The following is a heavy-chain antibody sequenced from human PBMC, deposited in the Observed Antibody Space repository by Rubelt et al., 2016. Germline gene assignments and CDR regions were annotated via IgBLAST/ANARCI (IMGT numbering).Heavy chain of an antibody. Sequence: QVQLQQWGAGLLKPSETLSLTCAVYGGSFSGYYWSWIRQPPGKGLEWIGEINHSGGTNYNPSLKVGVTRSVDTSKNQISLKLSVVTAEDTAVYLCARTPCIRRSMDVWGQGTTVTVSS. V-gene: IGHV4-34*01. CDR2: INHSGGT. CDR1: GGSFSGYY. D-gene: IGHD3-3*02. CDR3: ARTPCIRRSMDV. J-gene: IGHJ6*02.